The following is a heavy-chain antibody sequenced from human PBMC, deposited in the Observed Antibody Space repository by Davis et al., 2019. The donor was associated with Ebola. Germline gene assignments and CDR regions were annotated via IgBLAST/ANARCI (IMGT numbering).Heavy chain of an antibody. V-gene: IGHV3-23*01. D-gene: IGHD3-3*01. CDR1: EFTFSGYA. J-gene: IGHJ4*02. CDR3: ARSTILDY. Sequence: PGGSLRLSCAASEFTFSGYAMSWVRQAPGKGLEWVSAISGSGGSTYYAGSVKGRFTISRDNSRNTLYLQMNSLRAEDTAVYYCARSTILDYWGQGTLVTVSS. CDR2: ISGSGGST.